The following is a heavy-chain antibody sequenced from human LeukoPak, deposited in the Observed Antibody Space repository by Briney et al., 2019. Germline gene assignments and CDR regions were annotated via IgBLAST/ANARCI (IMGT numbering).Heavy chain of an antibody. D-gene: IGHD2-2*01. CDR1: GGSISSYY. J-gene: IGHJ3*01. V-gene: IGHV4-4*07. Sequence: SETLSLTCTVSGGSISSYYWSWIRQPAGKGLEWIGRIYTSGSTNYNPSLKSRVTMSVDTSKNQFSLKLSSVTAADTAIYYCAMSRVPASLDQVFDVWGQGTMVTVSS. CDR3: AMSRVPASLDQVFDV. CDR2: IYTSGST.